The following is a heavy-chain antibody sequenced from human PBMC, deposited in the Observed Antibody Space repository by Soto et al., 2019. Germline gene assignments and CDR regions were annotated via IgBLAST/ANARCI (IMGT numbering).Heavy chain of an antibody. CDR3: ARHLAAGDS. CDR2: VNRTGGST. D-gene: IGHD6-25*01. J-gene: IGHJ4*02. CDR1: GYTFTSYN. Sequence: QVQLVQSGAEVKKPGASVRVSCKASGYTFTSYNIHWGRQAPGQGLEWMAIVNRTGGSTKYGQKFQGRITVTFDTSTSTVFMELNSLRYEDAAVYYCARHLAAGDSWGQGTLVTVSS. V-gene: IGHV1-46*03.